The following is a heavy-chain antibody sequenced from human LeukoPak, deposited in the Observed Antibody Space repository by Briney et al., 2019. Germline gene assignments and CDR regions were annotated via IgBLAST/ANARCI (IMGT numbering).Heavy chain of an antibody. Sequence: PGGSLRLSCEASEFRFSRYGMHWVRQVPGKGLEWLAILSHDGRVEFYADSVKGRFTISRDNSKNTLYLQMNSLRAEDTAVYYCARRLNQRTITGEYYIDYWGQGTLVTVSS. CDR3: ARRLNQRTITGEYYIDY. CDR2: LSHDGRVE. J-gene: IGHJ4*02. V-gene: IGHV3-30*03. CDR1: EFRFSRYG. D-gene: IGHD5-24*01.